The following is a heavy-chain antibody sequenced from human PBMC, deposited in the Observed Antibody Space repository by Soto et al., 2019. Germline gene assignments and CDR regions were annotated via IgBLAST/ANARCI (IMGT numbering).Heavy chain of an antibody. D-gene: IGHD5-12*01. J-gene: IGHJ4*02. CDR3: ARDGYNPYFDY. Sequence: PSETLSLTCTVSGGSISGYYWSWIRQPAGKGLEWIGRMYNSERTNYNPSLKSRVTMSMDTSKNQFSLKLTSVTAADTAVYYCARDGYNPYFDYWGQGTLVTVSS. CDR2: MYNSERT. V-gene: IGHV4-4*07. CDR1: GGSISGYY.